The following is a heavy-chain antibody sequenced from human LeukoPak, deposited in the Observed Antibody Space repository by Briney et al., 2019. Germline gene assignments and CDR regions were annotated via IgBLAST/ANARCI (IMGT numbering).Heavy chain of an antibody. V-gene: IGHV3-30-3*01. CDR1: GFTFSSYA. Sequence: PGRSLRLSCAASGFTFSSYAMHWVRQAPGKGLEWVAVISYDGSNKYYADSVKGRYTISRDNSKNTLYLQMNSLRAEDTAVYYCARDPYLTGIAAAPLPQHWGQGTLVTVSS. D-gene: IGHD6-13*01. CDR2: ISYDGSNK. CDR3: ARDPYLTGIAAAPLPQH. J-gene: IGHJ1*01.